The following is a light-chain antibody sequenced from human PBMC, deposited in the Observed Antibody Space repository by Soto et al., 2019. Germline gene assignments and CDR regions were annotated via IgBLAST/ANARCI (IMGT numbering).Light chain of an antibody. Sequence: SYELTQPPSVSVAPGKTARITCGGKTIGSKSVHWYRQKPGQAPVRVIYYDSDRPSGIPERFSGSNSGNTATLTISRVEAGDEADYYCQVWDSSSDHRVFGGGTKLTVL. V-gene: IGLV3-21*04. CDR3: QVWDSSSDHRV. CDR1: TIGSKS. CDR2: YDS. J-gene: IGLJ2*01.